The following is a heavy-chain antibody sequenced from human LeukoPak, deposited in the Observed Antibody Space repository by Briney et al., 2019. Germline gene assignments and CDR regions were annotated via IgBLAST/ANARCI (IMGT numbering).Heavy chain of an antibody. V-gene: IGHV3-30-3*01. D-gene: IGHD1-26*01. J-gene: IGHJ4*02. CDR1: GFTFSNFP. CDR2: ITYVGYTK. CDR3: ARDPIVGAPDYFDF. Sequence: TGRSLRLSCAASGFTFSNFPMHWVRQAPGRGLEWVAGITYVGYTKNYADSVKGRFTISRDSSDNELYLQMNSLRVEDTAMYCCARDPIVGAPDYFDFWGQGTLVSVSS.